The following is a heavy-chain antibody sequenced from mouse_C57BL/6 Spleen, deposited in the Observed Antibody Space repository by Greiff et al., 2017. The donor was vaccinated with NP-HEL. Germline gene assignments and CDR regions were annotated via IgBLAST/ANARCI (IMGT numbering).Heavy chain of an antibody. D-gene: IGHD1-1*01. CDR1: GYAFSSSW. CDR3: ARRTGSSYDYAMDY. CDR2: IYPGDGDT. V-gene: IGHV1-82*01. Sequence: QVQLKQSGPELVKPGASVKISCKASGYAFSSSWMNWVKQRPGKGLEWIGRIYPGDGDTNYNGKFKGKATLTADKSSSTAYMQLSSLTSEDSAVYFCARRTGSSYDYAMDYWGQGTSVTVSS. J-gene: IGHJ4*01.